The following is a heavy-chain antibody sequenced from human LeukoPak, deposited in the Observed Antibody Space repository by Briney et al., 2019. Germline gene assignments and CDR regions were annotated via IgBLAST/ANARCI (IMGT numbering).Heavy chain of an antibody. CDR1: GGSFSGYY. V-gene: IGHV4-34*09. D-gene: IGHD3-10*01. CDR2: IYYSGST. J-gene: IGHJ4*02. CDR3: ARDIYGSGSPYFDY. Sequence: SETLSLTCAVYGGSFSGYYWSWIRQPPGKGLEWIGYIYYSGSTYYNPSLKSRVTISVDTSKNQFSLKLSSVTAADTAVYYCARDIYGSGSPYFDYWGQGTLVTVSS.